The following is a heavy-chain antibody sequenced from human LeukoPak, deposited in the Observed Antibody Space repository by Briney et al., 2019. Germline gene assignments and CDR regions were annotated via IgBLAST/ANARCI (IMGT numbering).Heavy chain of an antibody. Sequence: GGSLRLSCAASGFTFNSYAMHWVRQAPGKGLEWVAVISYDGSNKYYADSVKGRFTISRDNSKNTLYLQMNSLRAEDTAVYYCARGLHYDILPGYLQFDYWGQGTLVTVSS. D-gene: IGHD3-9*01. J-gene: IGHJ4*02. CDR2: ISYDGSNK. V-gene: IGHV3-30*04. CDR1: GFTFNSYA. CDR3: ARGLHYDILPGYLQFDY.